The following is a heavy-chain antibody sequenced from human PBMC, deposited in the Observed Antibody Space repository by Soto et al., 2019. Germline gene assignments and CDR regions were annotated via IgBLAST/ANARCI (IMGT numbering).Heavy chain of an antibody. V-gene: IGHV1-3*01. CDR1: GYTFTSYA. J-gene: IGHJ6*02. Sequence: GASVKVSCKASGYTFTSYAMHWVRQAPGQRLEWMGWINAGNGNTKYAQKLQGRVTMTTDTSTSTAFMELRSLRSDDTAVYYCAREGFYYYDSRGYSTSYYGMDVWGQGTTVTVSS. D-gene: IGHD3-22*01. CDR3: AREGFYYYDSRGYSTSYYGMDV. CDR2: INAGNGNT.